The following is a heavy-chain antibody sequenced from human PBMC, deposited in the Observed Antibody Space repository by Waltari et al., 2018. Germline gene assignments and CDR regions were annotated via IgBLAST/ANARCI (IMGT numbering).Heavy chain of an antibody. CDR3: ATDWGYCSDDSCYVGERGDY. J-gene: IGHJ4*02. CDR1: GYSSTELS. Sequence: VQLIQSGAEVKKPGASVRLSCKVSGYSSTELSITWVRQPPGKGLEWMGGFDPERRDTTYAQRFQGRVTMTEDTSTDTAYMELRSLTSDDTAVFYCATDWGYCSDDSCYVGERGDYWGQGTLVTVSS. D-gene: IGHD2-15*01. CDR2: FDPERRDT. V-gene: IGHV1-24*01.